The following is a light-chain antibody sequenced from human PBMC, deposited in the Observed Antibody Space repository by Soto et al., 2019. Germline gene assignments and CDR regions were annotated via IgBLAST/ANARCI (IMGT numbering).Light chain of an antibody. CDR2: DVS. J-gene: IGLJ2*01. Sequence: QSALTQPASVSGSPGQSITISCTGTSSDVGGYNYVSWYQQHPGKAPKLMIYDVSNRTSGVSNRFSGSKSGNTASLTISGLQAEDEADYYCSSYTISRDVVFGGGTKLTVL. CDR1: SSDVGGYNY. CDR3: SSYTISRDVV. V-gene: IGLV2-14*01.